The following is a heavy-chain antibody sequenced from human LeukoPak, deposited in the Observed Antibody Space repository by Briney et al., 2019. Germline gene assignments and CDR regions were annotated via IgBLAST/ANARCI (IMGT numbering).Heavy chain of an antibody. D-gene: IGHD6-13*01. CDR2: INHSGGT. Sequence: PSETLSLTCAVYGESFSGYYWSWIRQPPGKGLEWIGEINHSGGTNYNPSLKSRVTISVDTSKNQFSLKLSSVTAADTAVYYCAREAAAGTVDYWGQGTLVTVSS. J-gene: IGHJ4*02. CDR1: GESFSGYY. CDR3: AREAAAGTVDY. V-gene: IGHV4-34*01.